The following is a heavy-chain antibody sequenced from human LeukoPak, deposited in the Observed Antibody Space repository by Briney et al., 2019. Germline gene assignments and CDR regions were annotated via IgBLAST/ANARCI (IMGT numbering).Heavy chain of an antibody. J-gene: IGHJ5*02. CDR1: GGSISSYY. CDR2: IYYSGST. CDR3: ARHVRGWLVQGWFDP. Sequence: SETLSLTCTVSGGSISSYYWSWIRQTPGKGLEWIGYIYYSGSTNYNPTLKSRVTISVDTSKNQFSLKLSSVTAADTAVYYCARHVRGWLVQGWFDPWGQGTLVTVSS. D-gene: IGHD6-19*01. V-gene: IGHV4-59*08.